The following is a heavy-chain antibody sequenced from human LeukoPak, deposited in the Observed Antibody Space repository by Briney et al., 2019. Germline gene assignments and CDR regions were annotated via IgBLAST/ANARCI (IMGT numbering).Heavy chain of an antibody. CDR2: IYHSGST. Sequence: LETVSVTCTGSGHSISRAYYWAWVRPPPGKGLEWIGSIYHSGSTYYGPALKSRVTISPDMSKNQFALKLSSVAAADTAVYYWTRDPGYARYMDAWGKGTTVTVSS. V-gene: IGHV4-38-2*02. D-gene: IGHD1-1*01. CDR1: GHSISRAYY. CDR3: TRDPGYARYMDA. J-gene: IGHJ6*03.